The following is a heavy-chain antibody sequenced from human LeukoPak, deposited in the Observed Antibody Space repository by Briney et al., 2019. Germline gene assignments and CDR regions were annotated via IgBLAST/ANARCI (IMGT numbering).Heavy chain of an antibody. D-gene: IGHD3-16*01. CDR1: GFSFSNYA. J-gene: IGHJ5*02. CDR2: ISSSGGST. Sequence: GGSLRLSCAASGFSFSNYAMSWVRQAPGKGLEWVSEISSSGGSTNYADSVKGGFTISRDNARNTLYLQMNSLRAEDTVGYYFADDGAFGGTRVLATWGQGTPVTVSS. CDR3: ADDGAFGGTRVLAT. V-gene: IGHV3-23*01.